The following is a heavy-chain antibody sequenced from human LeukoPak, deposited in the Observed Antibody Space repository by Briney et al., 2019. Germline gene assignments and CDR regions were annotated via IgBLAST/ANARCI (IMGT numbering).Heavy chain of an antibody. CDR3: ARDLAAATPFDY. CDR1: GFTFSSYS. V-gene: IGHV3-21*01. D-gene: IGHD6-13*01. Sequence: GGSLRLSCAASGFTFSSYSMNWVRQAPGKGLEWVSSISSSSSYIYYADSVKGRFTISRDNAKNSLYLQMNSLRAEDTAVYYCARDLAAATPFDYWGQGTLVTVFS. J-gene: IGHJ4*02. CDR2: ISSSSSYI.